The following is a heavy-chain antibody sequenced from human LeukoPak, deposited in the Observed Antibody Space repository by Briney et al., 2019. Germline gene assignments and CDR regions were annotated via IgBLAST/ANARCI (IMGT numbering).Heavy chain of an antibody. D-gene: IGHD3-3*01. J-gene: IGHJ4*02. Sequence: SETLSLTCTVSGGSINSYYWGWIRQPPGKGLEWIGYIYYPGRTNYNPSLKSRLTISVDTSKNQFSLKLTSVTAADTAVYYCARDRGDYYFDYWGQGTLVTVSS. CDR3: ARDRGDYYFDY. CDR1: GGSINSYY. CDR2: IYYPGRT. V-gene: IGHV4-59*01.